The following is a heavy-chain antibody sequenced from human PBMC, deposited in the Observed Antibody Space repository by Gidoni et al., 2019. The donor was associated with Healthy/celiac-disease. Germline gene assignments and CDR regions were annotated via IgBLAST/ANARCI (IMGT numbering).Heavy chain of an antibody. Sequence: VQLQESGPGLVKPSETLSLTCTVSGGSVGSGSYYWSWIRQPPGKGLEWIGYIYYSGSTNYNPSLKSRVTISVDTSKNQFSLKLSSVTAADTAVYYCARYRGVAYYYYGMDVWGQGTTVTVSS. CDR1: GGSVGSGSYY. J-gene: IGHJ6*02. D-gene: IGHD2-15*01. CDR3: ARYRGVAYYYYGMDV. CDR2: IYYSGST. V-gene: IGHV4-61*01.